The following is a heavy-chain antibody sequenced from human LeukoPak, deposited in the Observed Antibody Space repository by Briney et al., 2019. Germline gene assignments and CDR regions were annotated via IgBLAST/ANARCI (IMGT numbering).Heavy chain of an antibody. D-gene: IGHD3-3*01. CDR3: ARSPPINDFWSGYPSSTASRDAFDI. J-gene: IGHJ3*02. Sequence: GASVKVSCKASGYTFTGYYMHWVRQAPGQGLEWMGWINPNSGGTNYAQKFQGRVTMTRDTSISTAYMELSRLRSDDTAVYYCARSPPINDFWSGYPSSTASRDAFDIWGQGTMVTVSS. CDR1: GYTFTGYY. V-gene: IGHV1-2*02. CDR2: INPNSGGT.